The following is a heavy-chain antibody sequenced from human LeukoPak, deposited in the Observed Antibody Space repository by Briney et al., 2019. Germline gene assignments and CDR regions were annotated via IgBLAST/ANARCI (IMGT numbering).Heavy chain of an antibody. CDR3: ASWTPYYYDTGY. CDR1: GFTFSSYW. V-gene: IGHV3-74*01. CDR2: INSDGSST. D-gene: IGHD3-22*01. J-gene: IGHJ4*02. Sequence: QTGGSLRLSCAASGFTFSSYWMHWVRQAPGKGLVWVSRINSDGSSTSYADSVKGRFTISRDNAKNTPYLQMNSLRAEDTAVYYCASWTPYYYDTGYWGQGTLVTVSS.